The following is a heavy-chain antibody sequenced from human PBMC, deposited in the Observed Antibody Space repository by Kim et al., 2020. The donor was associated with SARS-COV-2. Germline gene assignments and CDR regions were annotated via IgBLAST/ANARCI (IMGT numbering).Heavy chain of an antibody. CDR3: ARVGSLTYCSRDRCHNDALAI. CDR1: GGSISSYF. D-gene: IGHD2-2*01. J-gene: IGHJ3*02. V-gene: IGHV4-59*01. CDR2: VNDRGNT. Sequence: SETLSLTCTVSGGSISSYFWSWIRQPPGKGLEWVGYVNDRGNTDYNPSLKSRVTMSVDTSKNQLSLKLTSVTAADTAVYYCARVGSLTYCSRDRCHNDALAICGQGTLVARSS.